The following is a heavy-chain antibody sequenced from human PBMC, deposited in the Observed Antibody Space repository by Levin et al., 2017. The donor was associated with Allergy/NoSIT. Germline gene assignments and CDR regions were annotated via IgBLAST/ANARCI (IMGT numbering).Heavy chain of an antibody. D-gene: IGHD3-22*01. Sequence: SQTLSLTCTVSGGSISSSSYYWGWIRQPPGKGLEWIGSIYYSGSTYYNPSLKSRVTISVDTSKNQFSLKLSSVTAADTAVYYCASYYYDSSGYYYLYWGQGTLVTVSS. CDR1: GGSISSSSYY. CDR2: IYYSGST. J-gene: IGHJ4*02. V-gene: IGHV4-39*07. CDR3: ASYYYDSSGYYYLY.